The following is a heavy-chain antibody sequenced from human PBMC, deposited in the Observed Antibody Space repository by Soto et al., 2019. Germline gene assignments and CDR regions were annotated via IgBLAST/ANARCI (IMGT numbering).Heavy chain of an antibody. Sequence: EVQLVESGGGLVQPGGSLRLSCAASGFTFSSYWMTWVRQAPGKGLEWVANIKQDGSDKYYVVSVKGRFTISRDNAKDSLHLQINSLRAEDTAVYYCVRSRYGGCFDFWGQGTLVTVSS. D-gene: IGHD4-17*01. CDR1: GFTFSSYW. CDR3: VRSRYGGCFDF. CDR2: IKQDGSDK. V-gene: IGHV3-7*04. J-gene: IGHJ4*02.